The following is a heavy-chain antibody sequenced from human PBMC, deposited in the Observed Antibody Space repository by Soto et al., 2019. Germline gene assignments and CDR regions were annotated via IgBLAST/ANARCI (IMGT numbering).Heavy chain of an antibody. D-gene: IGHD6-13*01. J-gene: IGHJ4*01. V-gene: IGHV2-5*01. Sequence: SGPTLVNPTQTLTLTCTFSGFSLSTSGVGVGWIRQPPGKALEWLALIYWNDDKRYSPSLKSRLTITKDTSKNQVVLTVTNMDPVDTATYYRARPPRGIAAFYFDYWGQGTLVTVSS. CDR2: IYWNDDK. CDR3: ARPPRGIAAFYFDY. CDR1: GFSLSTSGVG.